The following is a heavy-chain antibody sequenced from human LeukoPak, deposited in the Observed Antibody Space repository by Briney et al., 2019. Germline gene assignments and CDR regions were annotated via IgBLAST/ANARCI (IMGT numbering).Heavy chain of an antibody. D-gene: IGHD3-3*01. Sequence: SVKVSCKASGGTFSSYAISWVRQAPGQGLEWMGRIIPIFGTANYAQKFQGRVTITTDESTSTAYMELSSLRSEDTAVYYCARVKSRITIFGWFDPWGQGTLVTVSS. J-gene: IGHJ5*02. CDR3: ARVKSRITIFGWFDP. CDR1: GGTFSSYA. V-gene: IGHV1-69*05. CDR2: IIPIFGTA.